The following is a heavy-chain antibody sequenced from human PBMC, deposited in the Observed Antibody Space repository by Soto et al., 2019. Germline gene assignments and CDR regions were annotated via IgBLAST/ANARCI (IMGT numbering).Heavy chain of an antibody. J-gene: IGHJ6*02. CDR1: GYTFTGYD. D-gene: IGHD6-19*01. CDR3: ASSGWYNYYYGMDV. CDR2: INPNSGGT. V-gene: IGHV1-2*04. Sequence: ASVKVSCKASGYTFTGYDMHWVRRAPGQGLEWMGWINPNSGGTNYAQKFQGWVTMTRDTSISTAYMELSRLRSDDTAVYYCASSGWYNYYYGMDVWGQGTTVTVSS.